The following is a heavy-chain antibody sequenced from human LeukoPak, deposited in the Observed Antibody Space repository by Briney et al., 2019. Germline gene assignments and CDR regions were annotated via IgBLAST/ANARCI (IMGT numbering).Heavy chain of an antibody. Sequence: SETLSLTCTVSGGSISSYYWSWIRQPAGKGLEWIGRIYTSGSTNYNPSLKSRVTMSVDTSKNQFSLKLSSVTAADTAVYYCARDRFEGAGRALGPYNWFDPWGQGTLVTVSS. D-gene: IGHD6-13*01. V-gene: IGHV4-4*07. J-gene: IGHJ5*02. CDR3: ARDRFEGAGRALGPYNWFDP. CDR1: GGSISSYY. CDR2: IYTSGST.